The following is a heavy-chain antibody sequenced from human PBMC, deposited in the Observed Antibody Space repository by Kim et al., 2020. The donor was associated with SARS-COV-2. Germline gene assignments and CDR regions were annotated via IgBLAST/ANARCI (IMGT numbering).Heavy chain of an antibody. V-gene: IGHV4-34*01. CDR1: GGSFSGYY. D-gene: IGHD2-21*01. J-gene: IGHJ4*02. Sequence: SETLSLTCAVYGGSFSGYYWSWIRQPPGKGLEWIGEINHSGSTNYNPSLKSRVTISVDTSKNQFSLKLSSVTAADTAVYYCARAEAYDLVFDYWGQGTLVTVSS. CDR2: INHSGST. CDR3: ARAEAYDLVFDY.